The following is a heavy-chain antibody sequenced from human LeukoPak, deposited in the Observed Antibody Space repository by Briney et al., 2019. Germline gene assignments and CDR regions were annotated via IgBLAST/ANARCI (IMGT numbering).Heavy chain of an antibody. V-gene: IGHV3-48*04. Sequence: GGSLRLSCAASGFTFSSYGMNWVRQAPGKGLEWVSYISSSSSTIYYADSVRGRFTISRDYAKNSLYLQMNSLRAEDTAVYYCASSTVADRMIEYFQHWGQGTLVTVSS. D-gene: IGHD6-19*01. J-gene: IGHJ1*01. CDR3: ASSTVADRMIEYFQH. CDR1: GFTFSSYG. CDR2: ISSSSSTI.